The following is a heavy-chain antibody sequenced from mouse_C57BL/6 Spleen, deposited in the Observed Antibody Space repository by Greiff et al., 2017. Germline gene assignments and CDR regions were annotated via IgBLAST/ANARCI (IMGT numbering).Heavy chain of an antibody. D-gene: IGHD4-1*01. V-gene: IGHV5-6*01. J-gene: IGHJ3*01. Sequence: EVMLVESGGDLVKPGGSLKLSCAASGFTFSSYGMSWVRQTPDKRLEWVATISSGGSYTYYPDSVKGRFTISRDNAKNTLYLQMSSLKSEDTAMYYCARHGGLTGTYWFAYWGQGTLVTVSA. CDR3: ARHGGLTGTYWFAY. CDR2: ISSGGSYT. CDR1: GFTFSSYG.